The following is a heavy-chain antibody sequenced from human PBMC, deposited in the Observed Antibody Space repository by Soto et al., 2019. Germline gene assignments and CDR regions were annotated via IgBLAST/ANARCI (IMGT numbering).Heavy chain of an antibody. CDR2: ISGSGGST. D-gene: IGHD2-2*02. J-gene: IGHJ6*02. CDR1: GFTFSSYA. CDR3: AKHPPILGYCSSTSCYTLSYYYYGMDV. Sequence: PGGSLRLSCAASGFTFSSYAMSWVRQAPGKGLEWVSAISGSGGSTYYADSVKGRFTISRDNSKNTLYLQMNSLRAEDTAVYYCAKHPPILGYCSSTSCYTLSYYYYGMDVWGQGTTVTVSS. V-gene: IGHV3-23*01.